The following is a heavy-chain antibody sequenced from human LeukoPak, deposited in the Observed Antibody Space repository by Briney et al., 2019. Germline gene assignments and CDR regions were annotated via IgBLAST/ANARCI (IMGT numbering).Heavy chain of an antibody. J-gene: IGHJ4*02. Sequence: ASVKVSCKASGYTITGYYMHWVRQAPGQGLEWMGGIIPIFGTANYAQKFQGRVTITADESTSTAYMELSSLRSEDTAVYYCARVEGYCSSTSCHPGDYWGQGTLVTVSS. CDR1: GYTITGYY. D-gene: IGHD2-2*01. CDR2: IIPIFGTA. CDR3: ARVEGYCSSTSCHPGDY. V-gene: IGHV1-69*13.